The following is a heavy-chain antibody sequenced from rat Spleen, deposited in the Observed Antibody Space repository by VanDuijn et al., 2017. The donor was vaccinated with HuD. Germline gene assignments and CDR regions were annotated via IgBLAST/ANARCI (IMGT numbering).Heavy chain of an antibody. CDR1: GFTFSDYY. Sequence: EVQLVESDGGLVQPGRSLKLSCAASGFTFSDYYMAWVRQAPTKGLEWVATISSDGGRNFYRDPVKGRFTISRDNAKSTLYLQMDSLRSEDTASYYCTTALYVMDAWGQGASVTVSS. J-gene: IGHJ4*01. CDR2: ISSDGGRN. CDR3: TTALYVMDA. V-gene: IGHV5-20*01.